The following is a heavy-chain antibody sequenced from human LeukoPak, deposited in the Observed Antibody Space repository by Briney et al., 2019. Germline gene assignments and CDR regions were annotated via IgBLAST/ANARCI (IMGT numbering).Heavy chain of an antibody. CDR1: GFTFTNFA. D-gene: IGHD5-18*01. CDR3: ARRGNSYVIDC. V-gene: IGHV3-64*01. CDR2: ISSTGGST. Sequence: SGGSLRLSCAASGFTFTNFAMHWVRQAPGKGLEYVSGISSTGGSTYYASSVKGRFTISRDNSKNTLYLQMGSLRAEDMALDYCARRGNSYVIDCWGQGTLVTVSS. J-gene: IGHJ4*02.